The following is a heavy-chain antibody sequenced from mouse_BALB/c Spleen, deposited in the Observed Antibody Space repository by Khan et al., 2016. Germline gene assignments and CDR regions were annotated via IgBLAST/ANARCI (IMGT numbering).Heavy chain of an antibody. V-gene: IGHV3-1*02. J-gene: IGHJ1*01. D-gene: IGHD1-2*01. CDR3: ARLRDWYLDV. CDR2: IHYSGST. Sequence: EVQLQESGPDLVKPSQSLSLTCTVTGYSITSGYSCHWIRQFPGNKLEWMGYIHYSGSTNYNPSLKSRISITRDTSKNQFFLQLNSVTTEDTATYYCARLRDWYLDVWGAGTTVTVT. CDR1: GYSITSGYS.